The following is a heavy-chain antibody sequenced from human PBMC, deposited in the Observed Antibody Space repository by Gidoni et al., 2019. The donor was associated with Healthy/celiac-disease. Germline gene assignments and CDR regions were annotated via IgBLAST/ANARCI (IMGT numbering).Heavy chain of an antibody. Sequence: EVQLVESGGGLVKPGGSLRLSCAAAGFTFRNAWMNWVRQAPWKWLEWVGRIKSKTDGGTTDYSAPVKGRFTISRDDSKNTLDLQMNSLKTEDTAVYYCTTVVNDYDSSGSFDYWGQGTLVTVSS. J-gene: IGHJ4*02. D-gene: IGHD3-22*01. CDR1: GFTFRNAW. CDR3: TTVVNDYDSSGSFDY. V-gene: IGHV3-15*07. CDR2: IKSKTDGGTT.